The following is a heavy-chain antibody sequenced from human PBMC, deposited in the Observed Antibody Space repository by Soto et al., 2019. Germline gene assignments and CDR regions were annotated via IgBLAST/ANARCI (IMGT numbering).Heavy chain of an antibody. CDR1: GYAFTSYG. CDR3: AKDAREAAPSDV. CDR2: MSTYNENK. V-gene: IGHV1-18*01. Sequence: ASVKVSCKASGYAFTSYGINWVRRAPGQGLEWVGWMSTYNENKLYAQKLQGRVAMTMDAATSTAYLDLRHLRSDDTAVYYCAKDAREAAPSDVWGQGTMVTVSS. D-gene: IGHD2-15*01. J-gene: IGHJ3*01.